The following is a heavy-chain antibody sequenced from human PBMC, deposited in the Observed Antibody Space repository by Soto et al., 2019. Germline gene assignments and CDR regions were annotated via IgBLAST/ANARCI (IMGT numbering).Heavy chain of an antibody. J-gene: IGHJ4*02. Sequence: QLQLQESGPGLVKPSETLSLTCTVSGASITSSSYYWGWIRQPPGKGLEWFGSIYYIGSTYYNPSLKSRVTISVDTSTNQFSLTLSSVTAADTAVYYCAREARDTAMVTPSTIDYWGQGTLVTVSS. V-gene: IGHV4-39*01. CDR1: GASITSSSYY. D-gene: IGHD5-18*01. CDR2: IYYIGST. CDR3: AREARDTAMVTPSTIDY.